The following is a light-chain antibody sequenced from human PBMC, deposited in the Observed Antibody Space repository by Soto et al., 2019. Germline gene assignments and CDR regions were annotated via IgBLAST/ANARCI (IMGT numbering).Light chain of an antibody. CDR1: SGSVSTSYY. CDR3: VLYMGSCTWV. V-gene: IGLV8-61*01. Sequence: QTVVTQEPSFSVSPGVTVTLTCGLSSGSVSTSYYPSRYQQTPGHAPRTLIYRQNTCSSGVPDRFSGPTLGNKAALTLTGAQAYDESDYYCVLYMGSCTWVFGGGTKLTVL. CDR2: RQN. J-gene: IGLJ3*02.